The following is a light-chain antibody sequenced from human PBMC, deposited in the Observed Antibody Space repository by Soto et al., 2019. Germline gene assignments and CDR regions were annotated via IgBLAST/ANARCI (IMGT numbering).Light chain of an antibody. CDR3: VSYTPDTIPHV. Sequence: QSALTQPASVSGSLGQSITIPCTGSSSAFGRFNYVSWYQEYPGRAPHLIIFEVSNRPSGVSSRFSGSKSGNTASLTISGLLAEDEADYFCVSYTPDTIPHVFGGGTQLTVL. V-gene: IGLV2-14*01. CDR2: EVS. CDR1: SSAFGRFNY. J-gene: IGLJ7*01.